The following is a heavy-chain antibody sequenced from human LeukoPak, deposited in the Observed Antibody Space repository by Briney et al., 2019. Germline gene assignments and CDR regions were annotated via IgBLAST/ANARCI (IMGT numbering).Heavy chain of an antibody. D-gene: IGHD6-19*01. CDR2: ISVSGDTT. J-gene: IGHJ5*02. Sequence: GSLRLSCAVSGFRVSTYGMSWARQVPGKGLQWVSAISVSGDTTWYADSVKGRFIISRDNSKNTLYLQMHSLRAEDTAVYYCAEGYSSGWYPSWGQGTLVTVSS. V-gene: IGHV3-23*01. CDR3: AEGYSSGWYPS. CDR1: GFRVSTYG.